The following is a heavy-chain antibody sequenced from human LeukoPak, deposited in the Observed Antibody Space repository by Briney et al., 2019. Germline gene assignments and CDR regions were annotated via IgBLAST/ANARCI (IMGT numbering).Heavy chain of an antibody. CDR3: ATESPITMMVVVSRVDAFDI. V-gene: IGHV1-24*01. D-gene: IGHD3-22*01. CDR2: FDPEDGET. CDR1: GYTLTELS. Sequence: ASVKVSCKVSGYTLTELSMYWVRQAPGKGLEWMGGFDPEDGETIYAQKFQGRVTMTEDTSTDTAFMELSSLRSEDTAVYYCATESPITMMVVVSRVDAFDIWGQGTMVTVSS. J-gene: IGHJ3*02.